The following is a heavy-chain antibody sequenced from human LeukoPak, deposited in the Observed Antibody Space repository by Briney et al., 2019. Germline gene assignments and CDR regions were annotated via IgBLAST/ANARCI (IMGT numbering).Heavy chain of an antibody. CDR3: ASSYYDFWSGYYGNNWFDP. D-gene: IGHD3-3*01. Sequence: SSETLSLTCAVSGGSISSSNWWSWVRQPPGKGLEWIGEIYHSGSTYYNPSLKSRVTISVDTSKNQFSLKLSSVTAADTAVYYCASSYYDFWSGYYGNNWFDPWGQGTLVTVSS. CDR2: IYHSGST. CDR1: GGSISSSNW. V-gene: IGHV4-4*02. J-gene: IGHJ5*02.